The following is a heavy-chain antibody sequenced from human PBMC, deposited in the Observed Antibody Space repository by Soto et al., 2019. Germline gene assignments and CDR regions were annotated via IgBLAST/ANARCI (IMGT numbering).Heavy chain of an antibody. Sequence: QVQLVQSGAEVKKPGSSVKVSCKASGGTFSNYAISWVRQAPGQGLEWLGGIMPSFDTAKYPQNFEGRVTITADESPSTAYMELSSLRSEDTAVYYCARGARYSGRRSFQHWGQGTLVTVSS. J-gene: IGHJ1*01. CDR1: GGTFSNYA. V-gene: IGHV1-69*01. CDR3: ARGARYSGRRSFQH. CDR2: IMPSFDTA. D-gene: IGHD1-26*01.